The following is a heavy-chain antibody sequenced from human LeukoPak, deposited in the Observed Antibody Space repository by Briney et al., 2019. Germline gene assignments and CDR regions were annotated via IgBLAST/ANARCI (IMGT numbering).Heavy chain of an antibody. V-gene: IGHV3-21*01. CDR2: ISSSGSYI. CDR1: GFTFTTYS. CDR3: ARGYGRVI. J-gene: IGHJ4*02. Sequence: GGSLRLSCAASGFTFTTYSMNWVRQAPGKGLEWVSSISSSGSYIYYADSMKGRFTISRDNAKNSLYLQMNSLRAEDTAVYYCARGYGRVIWGQGTLVTVSS. D-gene: IGHD6-13*01.